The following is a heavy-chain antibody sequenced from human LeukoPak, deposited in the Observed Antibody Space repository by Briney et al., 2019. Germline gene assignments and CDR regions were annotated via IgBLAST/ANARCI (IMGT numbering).Heavy chain of an antibody. V-gene: IGHV1-2*02. J-gene: IGHJ6*03. CDR1: GYTFTGYY. CDR3: ARDHCNGGDCSSWNYMDV. CDR2: INPNSGGT. Sequence: ASVKVSCKASGYTFTGYYMRWVRQAPGQGLEWMGWINPNSGGTNYAQKFQGRVTLTRDVSITTAYMELNSLTSHDTAVYYCARDHCNGGDCSSWNYMDVWGKGTTVIVS. D-gene: IGHD2-21*02.